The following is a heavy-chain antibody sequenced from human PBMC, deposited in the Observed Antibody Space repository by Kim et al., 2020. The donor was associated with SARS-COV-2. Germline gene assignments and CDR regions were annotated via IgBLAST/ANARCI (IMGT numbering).Heavy chain of an antibody. CDR3: AREGVGNPSTVTAFDY. CDR2: ISAYNGNT. V-gene: IGHV1-18*01. D-gene: IGHD2-21*02. CDR1: GYTFTSYG. Sequence: ASVKVSCKASGYTFTSYGISWVRQAPGQGLEWMGWISAYNGNTNYAQKLQGRVIMTTDTSTSTAYMELRSLRSDDTAVYYCAREGVGNPSTVTAFDYWGQGTLVTVSS. J-gene: IGHJ4*02.